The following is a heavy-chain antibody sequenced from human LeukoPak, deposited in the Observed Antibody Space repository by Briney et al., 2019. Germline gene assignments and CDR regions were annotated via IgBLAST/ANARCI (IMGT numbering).Heavy chain of an antibody. CDR2: INHSGST. CDR3: ARAKYYYGSGSYYSGVVGATYYFDY. J-gene: IGHJ4*02. D-gene: IGHD3-10*01. CDR1: GGSFSGYY. V-gene: IGHV4-34*01. Sequence: SETLSLTCAVYGGSFSGYYWSWIRQPPGKGLEWIGEINHSGSTNYNPSLKSRVTISVDTSKNQFSLKLSSVTAADTAVYYCARAKYYYGSGSYYSGVVGATYYFDYWGQGTLVTVSS.